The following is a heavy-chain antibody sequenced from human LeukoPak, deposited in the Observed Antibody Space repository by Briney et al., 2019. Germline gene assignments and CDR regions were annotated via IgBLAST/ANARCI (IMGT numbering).Heavy chain of an antibody. CDR2: IYATGNT. Sequence: SETLSLTCTVSGGPISRGTYYWSWLRQTAEKGLEWLGRIYATGNTNYNPSLKSRVTLSLNTSKNQFSLILSSVTAADTAVYYCARAGDVVVVPPTAYLPPRYYMDVWGKGTSVTVS. D-gene: IGHD2-2*01. J-gene: IGHJ6*03. V-gene: IGHV4-61*02. CDR3: ARAGDVVVVPPTAYLPPRYYMDV. CDR1: GGPISRGTYY.